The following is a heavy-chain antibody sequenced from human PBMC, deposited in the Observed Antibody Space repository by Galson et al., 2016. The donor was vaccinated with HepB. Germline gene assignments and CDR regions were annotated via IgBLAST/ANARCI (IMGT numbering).Heavy chain of an antibody. Sequence: SVKVSCKASGGSLKDYGISWILQAPGQGLEWMGGIIPVSASPKYAQKFQDRVIIFADTSTNTGCLEVYGLRSEDTAVYYCAGQRVESRLNMVRGRLSADQYLYGLDVWGQGTTVTVSS. CDR3: AGQRVESRLNMVRGRLSADQYLYGLDV. V-gene: IGHV1-69*06. CDR2: IIPVSASP. J-gene: IGHJ6*02. D-gene: IGHD3-10*01. CDR1: GGSLKDYG.